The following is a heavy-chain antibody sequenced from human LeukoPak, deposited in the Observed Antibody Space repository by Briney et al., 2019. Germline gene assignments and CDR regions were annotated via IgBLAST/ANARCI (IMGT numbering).Heavy chain of an antibody. CDR3: ARGLVMGPDY. CDR1: GLTFSSYA. J-gene: IGHJ4*02. D-gene: IGHD2-8*01. CDR2: ISYDGSNK. V-gene: IGHV3-30*04. Sequence: GGSLRLSCAASGLTFSSYAMHWVRQAPGKGLEWVAVISYDGSNKYYADSVKGRFTISRDNSKNTLYLQMNSLRAEDTAVYYCARGLVMGPDYWGQGTLVTVSS.